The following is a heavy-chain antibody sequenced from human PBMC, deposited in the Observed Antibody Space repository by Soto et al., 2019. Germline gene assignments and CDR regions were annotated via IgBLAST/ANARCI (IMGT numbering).Heavy chain of an antibody. D-gene: IGHD1-26*01. CDR3: ARPGFMGNWFDT. V-gene: IGHV1-69*13. CDR1: GGTFSSYA. J-gene: IGHJ5*02. Sequence: AASVKVSCKASGGTFSSYAISWVRQAPGQGLEWMGGIIPIFGTANYAQKFQGRVTITADESTSTAYMELSSLRSEDTAVYYCARPGFMGNWFDTWGQGTLVTVSS. CDR2: IIPIFGTA.